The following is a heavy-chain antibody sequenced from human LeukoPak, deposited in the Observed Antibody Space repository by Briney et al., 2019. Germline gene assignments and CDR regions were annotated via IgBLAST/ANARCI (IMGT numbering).Heavy chain of an antibody. CDR1: GYTFTGYY. J-gene: IGHJ4*02. CDR2: INPNSGGT. V-gene: IGHV1-2*06. CDR3: ASGGAYDYVWGRYRYFDY. D-gene: IGHD3-16*02. Sequence: ASVKVSCKASGYTFTGYYIHWVRQAPGQGLEWMGRINPNSGGTNCAQKFQGRVTMTRDTSINTAYMELSRLRSDDTAVYYCASGGAYDYVWGRYRYFDYWGQGTLVTVSS.